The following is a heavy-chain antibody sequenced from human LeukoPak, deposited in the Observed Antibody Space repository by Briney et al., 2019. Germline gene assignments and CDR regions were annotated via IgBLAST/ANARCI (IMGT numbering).Heavy chain of an antibody. CDR3: AGESGQFDY. CDR1: GLPISVLA. J-gene: IGHJ4*02. CDR2: ISGDGVST. Sequence: GGSLRLSCVASGLPISVLAMHWVGQAPGKGLEWVSLISGDGVSTFYADSVKGRFSISRDNSKNSLSLEMNSLRTEDTAMYYCAGESGQFDYWGQGTLVAVSS. V-gene: IGHV3-43*02.